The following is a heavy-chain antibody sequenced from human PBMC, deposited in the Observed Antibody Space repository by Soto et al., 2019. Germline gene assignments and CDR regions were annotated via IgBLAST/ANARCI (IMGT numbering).Heavy chain of an antibody. Sequence: ASVKVSCKASGFSFTGYYIHSLRQAPVQGLEWMGWINAHSGGTEYAQKFQGRVTLTRDTSIATAYLTLTSVTSDDTALYYCARAHMGTDRYILEPFDPWAQGTLVTVSS. D-gene: IGHD1-1*01. CDR3: ARAHMGTDRYILEPFDP. V-gene: IGHV1-2*02. CDR2: INAHSGGT. CDR1: GFSFTGYY. J-gene: IGHJ5*02.